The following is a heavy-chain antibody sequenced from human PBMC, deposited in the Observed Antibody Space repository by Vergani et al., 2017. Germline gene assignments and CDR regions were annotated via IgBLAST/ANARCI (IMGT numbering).Heavy chain of an antibody. CDR3: ARVGRSAVAGTFGAFDM. D-gene: IGHD6-19*01. J-gene: IGHJ3*02. CDR2: ISASDGNT. CDR1: GFIFSSYA. V-gene: IGHV3-23*01. Sequence: EVQLLESGGALVQPGKSLRLSCAASGFIFSSYAMTWVRQAPGKGLEWVSSISASDGNTYYADSVKGRVTISRDKSKNTLYLQMNSLRAEDTAVYYCARVGRSAVAGTFGAFDMWGLGTMVTVSS.